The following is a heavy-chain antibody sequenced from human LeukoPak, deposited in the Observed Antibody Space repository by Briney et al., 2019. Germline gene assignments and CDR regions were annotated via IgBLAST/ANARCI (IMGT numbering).Heavy chain of an antibody. J-gene: IGHJ4*02. CDR1: GFTFSSYS. CDR2: ISSSSSTI. Sequence: GGSLRLSCAASGFTFSSYSMHWVRQAPGKGLEWVSYISSSSSTIYYADSVKGRFTISRDNARNSLYLQMNSLRAEDTAVYYCATTAYSSRNYWGQGTLVTVSS. CDR3: ATTAYSSRNY. V-gene: IGHV3-48*01. D-gene: IGHD6-13*01.